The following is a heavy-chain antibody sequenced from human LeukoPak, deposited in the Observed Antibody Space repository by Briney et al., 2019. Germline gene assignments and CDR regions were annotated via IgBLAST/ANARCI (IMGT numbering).Heavy chain of an antibody. J-gene: IGHJ5*02. D-gene: IGHD2-2*01. Sequence: SQTLSLTCTVSGGSISSSYWSWVRQPPGKGLEWIGYIDNSGSTYYNPSLKSRVTISVDTSKNQFSLKLSSVTAADTAVYYCARDGRYCSSTSCYDWFDPWGQGTLVTVSS. V-gene: IGHV4-59*12. CDR2: IDNSGST. CDR3: ARDGRYCSSTSCYDWFDP. CDR1: GGSISSSY.